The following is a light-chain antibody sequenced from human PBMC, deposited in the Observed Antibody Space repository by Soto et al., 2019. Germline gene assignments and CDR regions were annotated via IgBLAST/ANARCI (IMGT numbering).Light chain of an antibody. CDR2: DVS. CDR1: SSDNGGYNY. Sequence: QSALTQPASMSGSPGQAITISCTGTSSDNGGYNYVSWYQQHPGKAPKLMIYDVSNRPSGVSNRFSGSKSGNTASLTISWLQAEDEADYYCSSYTSSSTGVFGTGTKVPVL. J-gene: IGLJ1*01. CDR3: SSYTSSSTGV. V-gene: IGLV2-14*01.